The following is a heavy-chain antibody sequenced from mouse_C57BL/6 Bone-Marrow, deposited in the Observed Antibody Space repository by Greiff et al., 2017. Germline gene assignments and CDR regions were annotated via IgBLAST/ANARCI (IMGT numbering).Heavy chain of an antibody. D-gene: IGHD1-1*01. V-gene: IGHV1-19*01. CDR2: INPYNGGT. CDR1: GYTFTDYY. J-gene: IGHJ3*01. Sequence: EVQLQQSGPVLVKPGASVKMSCKASGYTFTDYYMNWVKQSHGKSLEWIGVINPYNGGTSSNQKFKGKATLTVDKSSSTAYMELNSLTSEDSAVYYCASHYYGPSWFAYWGQGTLVTVSA. CDR3: ASHYYGPSWFAY.